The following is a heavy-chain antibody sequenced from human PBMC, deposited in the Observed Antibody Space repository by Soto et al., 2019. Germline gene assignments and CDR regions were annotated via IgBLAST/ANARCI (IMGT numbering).Heavy chain of an antibody. J-gene: IGHJ4*02. CDR1: GASISSNDW. D-gene: IGHD3-16*01. CDR3: ARDFKAPKDAWALDY. Sequence: QVQLQESGPGLVMPSGTLSLTCAVSGASISSNDWWNWVRQPPGKGLEWIGEIYHGGTTIYNPSLNSRVSISIDESKNHFSLKLTSVTAADTAVYYCARDFKAPKDAWALDYWGQGILVTVSS. V-gene: IGHV4-4*02. CDR2: IYHGGTT.